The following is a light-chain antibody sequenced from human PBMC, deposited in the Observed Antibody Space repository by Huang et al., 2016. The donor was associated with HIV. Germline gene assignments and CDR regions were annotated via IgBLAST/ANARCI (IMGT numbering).Light chain of an antibody. CDR1: QSVLYSSNNRNY. V-gene: IGKV4-1*01. Sequence: IVMTQSLDSLVVSLGETATINCTSSQSVLYSSNNRNYLAWYQQKPGQPPKLLIYWASTRESGVPDRFSGSGSGTDFTLTISSLQAEDVAVYCCQQYYSSPLTFGGGTKVEIK. J-gene: IGKJ4*01. CDR2: WAS. CDR3: QQYYSSPLT.